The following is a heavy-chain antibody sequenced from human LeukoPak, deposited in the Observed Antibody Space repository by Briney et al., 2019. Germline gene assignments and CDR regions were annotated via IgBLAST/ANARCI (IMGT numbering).Heavy chain of an antibody. CDR1: GGSISSYY. Sequence: SETLSLTCTVSGGSISSYYWSWIRQPPGKGLEWIGYIYTSGSTNYNPSLKSRVTISVDTSKNQFSLKLSSVTAADTAVYYCARLSSSWFGVDYWGQGTLVTVSS. V-gene: IGHV4-4*09. CDR2: IYTSGST. J-gene: IGHJ4*02. D-gene: IGHD6-13*01. CDR3: ARLSSSWFGVDY.